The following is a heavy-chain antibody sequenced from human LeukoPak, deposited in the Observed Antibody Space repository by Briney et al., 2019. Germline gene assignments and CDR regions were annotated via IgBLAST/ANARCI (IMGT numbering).Heavy chain of an antibody. CDR3: ARLYYGDYEYYFDY. J-gene: IGHJ4*02. CDR2: IYPGGSDT. Sequence: GKSLKISCKGSGYSFTSYWIGWVRQMPGKGLEWMGIIYPGGSDTRYSPSFQGQVTISADKSISTAYLQWSSLKASDTAMYYRARLYYGDYEYYFDYWGQGTLVTVSS. CDR1: GYSFTSYW. V-gene: IGHV5-51*01. D-gene: IGHD4-17*01.